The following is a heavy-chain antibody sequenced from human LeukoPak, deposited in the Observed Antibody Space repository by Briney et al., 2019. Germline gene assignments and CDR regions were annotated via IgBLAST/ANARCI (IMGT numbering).Heavy chain of an antibody. J-gene: IGHJ4*02. CDR3: ARARRGYGDLFPFDY. CDR2: ISYDGSNK. V-gene: IGHV3-30-3*01. Sequence: PGGSLRLSCAASGFTFSTYAMHWVRQAPGKGLEWVAVISYDGSNKYYADSVKGRFTISRDNSKNTLYLQMNSLRAEDTAVYYCARARRGYGDLFPFDYWGQGTLVTVSS. D-gene: IGHD4-17*01. CDR1: GFTFSTYA.